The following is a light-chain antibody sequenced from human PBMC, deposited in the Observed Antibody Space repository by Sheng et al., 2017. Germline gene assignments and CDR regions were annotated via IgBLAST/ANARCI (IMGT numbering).Light chain of an antibody. Sequence: DIQMTQSPSSLSASVGDRVTITCRASQDISTYLNWLQQKPGKAPKLLIYGASNLQSGVPSRFGGSGSGTDFTLTISSLQPDDFATYYCQHPHLFGGGTKVEI. J-gene: IGKJ4*01. CDR1: QDISTY. V-gene: IGKV1-39*01. CDR2: GAS. CDR3: QHPHL.